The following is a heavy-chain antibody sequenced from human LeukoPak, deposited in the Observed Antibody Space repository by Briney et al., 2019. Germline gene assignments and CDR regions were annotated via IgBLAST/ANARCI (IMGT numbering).Heavy chain of an antibody. CDR2: ISGSGTGT. CDR3: AKGRLVVTAFDY. CDR1: GFTFSNYA. D-gene: IGHD2-15*01. Sequence: GGSLRLSCAASGFTFSNYAMHWVRQAPGKGLEWVSVISGSGTGTYYADSVKGRFTFSRDNSKNTLYLQMNGLRAEDTAVYYCAKGRLVVTAFDYWGQGTLVTVSS. V-gene: IGHV3-23*01. J-gene: IGHJ4*02.